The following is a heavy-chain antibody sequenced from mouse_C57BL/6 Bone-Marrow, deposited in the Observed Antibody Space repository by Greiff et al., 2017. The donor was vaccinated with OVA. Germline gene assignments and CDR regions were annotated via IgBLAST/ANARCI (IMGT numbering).Heavy chain of an antibody. CDR3: ASTVIYYDYDDAMDY. V-gene: IGHV1-26*01. Sequence: EVQLQQSGPELVKPGASVKISCKASGYTFTDYYMNWVKQSHGKSLEWIGDINPNNGGTSYNQKFKGKATLTVDKSSSTAYMELRSLTSEDSAVYYCASTVIYYDYDDAMDYWGQGTSVTVSS. CDR1: GYTFTDYY. D-gene: IGHD2-4*01. CDR2: INPNNGGT. J-gene: IGHJ4*01.